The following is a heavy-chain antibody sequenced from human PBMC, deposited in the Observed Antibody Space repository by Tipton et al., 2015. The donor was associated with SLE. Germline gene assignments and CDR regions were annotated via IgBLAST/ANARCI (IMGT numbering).Heavy chain of an antibody. CDR1: GFSFRSYS. J-gene: IGHJ4*02. Sequence: SLRLSCAASGFSFRSYSMNWVRQTPVMGLEWLAVISYDGSNKYYADSVKGRFTISRDNSKNTLYLQMNSLRAEDTAVYYCARENMITFGGVIDYWGQGTLVTVSS. V-gene: IGHV3-30*03. CDR2: ISYDGSNK. CDR3: ARENMITFGGVIDY. D-gene: IGHD3-16*01.